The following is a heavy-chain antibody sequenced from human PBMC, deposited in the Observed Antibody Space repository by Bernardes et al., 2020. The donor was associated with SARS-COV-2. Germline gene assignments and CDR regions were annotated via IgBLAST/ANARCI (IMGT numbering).Heavy chain of an antibody. CDR2: INPNSGGT. V-gene: IGHV1-2*04. J-gene: IGHJ5*02. D-gene: IGHD1-26*01. CDR3: AREVGATTWWFDP. Sequence: ASVKVSCKASGYTFTGYYMHWVRQAPGHGLEWMGWINPNSGGTNYAQKFQGWVTMTRDTSISTAYMELSRLRSDDTAVYYCAREVGATTWWFDPWGQGTLVTVSS. CDR1: GYTFTGYY.